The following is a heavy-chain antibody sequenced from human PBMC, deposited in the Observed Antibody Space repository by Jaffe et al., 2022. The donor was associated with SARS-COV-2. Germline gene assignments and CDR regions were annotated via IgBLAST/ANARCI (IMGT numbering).Heavy chain of an antibody. Sequence: EVQLLESGGGLVQPGGSLRLSCAASGFTFSSYAMSWVRQAPGKGLEWVSAISGSGGNTYYADSVKGRFTISRDNSKNTLYLQMNSLRAEDTAVYYCAKDHRKEQWLRAGLDYWGQGTLVTVSS. J-gene: IGHJ4*02. CDR3: AKDHRKEQWLRAGLDY. CDR1: GFTFSSYA. CDR2: ISGSGGNT. D-gene: IGHD6-19*01. V-gene: IGHV3-23*01.